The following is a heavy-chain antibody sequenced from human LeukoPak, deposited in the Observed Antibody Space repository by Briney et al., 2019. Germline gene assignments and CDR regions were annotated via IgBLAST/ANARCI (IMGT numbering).Heavy chain of an antibody. CDR2: ISSSSSTI. CDR1: GFTFSTCN. CDR3: ARDRYDSSGFYWHY. D-gene: IGHD3-22*01. Sequence: GGSLRLSCAASGFTFSTCNMNWVRQTPGKGLEWVSYISSSSSTIYYADSVKGRFTISRDNAKNSLYLQMNSLRDDDTAVYYCARDRYDSSGFYWHYWGQGALVTVSS. J-gene: IGHJ4*02. V-gene: IGHV3-48*02.